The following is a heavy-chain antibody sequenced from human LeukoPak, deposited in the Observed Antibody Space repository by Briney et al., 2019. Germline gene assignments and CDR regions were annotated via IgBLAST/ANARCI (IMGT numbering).Heavy chain of an antibody. D-gene: IGHD2-15*01. CDR2: IKQDGSEK. Sequence: GGSLRIYCAASGFTFSSYWMSWVRQAPGKGLEWVANIKQDGSEKYYVDSVKGQFTISRDNAKNSLYLQMNSLRAEDTAVYYCAKDAVETPQIDHWGQGALVTVSS. CDR3: AKDAVETPQIDH. V-gene: IGHV3-7*01. J-gene: IGHJ4*02. CDR1: GFTFSSYW.